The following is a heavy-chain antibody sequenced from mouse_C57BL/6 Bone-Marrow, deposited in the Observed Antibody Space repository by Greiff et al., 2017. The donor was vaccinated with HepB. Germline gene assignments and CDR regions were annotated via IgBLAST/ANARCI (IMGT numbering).Heavy chain of an antibody. CDR2: IYPGDGDT. CDR3: GGSKAWFAY. D-gene: IGHD1-3*01. V-gene: IGHV1-82*01. J-gene: IGHJ3*01. CDR1: GYAFSSSW. Sequence: VQLQQSGPELVKPGASVKISCKASGYAFSSSWMNWVKQRPGKGLEWIGRIYPGDGDTNYNGKFKGKATLTADKSSSTAYMQLSSLTSEDSAVYFCGGSKAWFAYWGQGTLVTVSA.